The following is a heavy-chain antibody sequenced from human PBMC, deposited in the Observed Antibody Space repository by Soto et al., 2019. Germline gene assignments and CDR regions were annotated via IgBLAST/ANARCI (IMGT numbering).Heavy chain of an antibody. D-gene: IGHD2-21*02. Sequence: KASETLSLTCAVYGGSFSGYYWSWIRQPPGKGLEWIGEINHSGSTNYNPSLKSRVTISVDTSKNQFSLKLSSVTAADTAVYYCARGLPVVVTAIPKNWFDPWGQGTLVTVSS. CDR3: ARGLPVVVTAIPKNWFDP. J-gene: IGHJ5*02. CDR2: INHSGST. CDR1: GGSFSGYY. V-gene: IGHV4-34*01.